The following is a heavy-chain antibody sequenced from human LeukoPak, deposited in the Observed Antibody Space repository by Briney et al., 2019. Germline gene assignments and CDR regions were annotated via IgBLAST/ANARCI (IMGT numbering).Heavy chain of an antibody. V-gene: IGHV4-31*03. D-gene: IGHD3-22*01. CDR2: IYYSGST. CDR1: GGSISSGGYY. CDR3: ALYYYHSSAYYFDY. J-gene: IGHJ4*02. Sequence: PSETLCCTCTVSGGSISSGGYYWSWIRQHLRKPLEWIGYIYYSGSTYDKPSLKSRVTMSVDTCKRQFSLKLSSVTAADTAVYYCALYYYHSSAYYFDYWGQGPLVPVSS.